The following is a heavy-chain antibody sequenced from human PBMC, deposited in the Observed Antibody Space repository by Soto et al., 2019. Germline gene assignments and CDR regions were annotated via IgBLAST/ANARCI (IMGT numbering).Heavy chain of an antibody. CDR3: ARESYSNYGNWFDP. CDR2: ISSSSSYI. J-gene: IGHJ5*02. V-gene: IGHV3-21*01. CDR1: GFTFSSYS. Sequence: GGSLRLSCAASGFTFSSYSMNWVRQAPGKGLEWVSSISSSSSYIYYADSVKGRFTISRDNAKNSLYLQMNSLRAEDTAVYYCARESYSNYGNWFDPWGQGTLVTVSS. D-gene: IGHD4-4*01.